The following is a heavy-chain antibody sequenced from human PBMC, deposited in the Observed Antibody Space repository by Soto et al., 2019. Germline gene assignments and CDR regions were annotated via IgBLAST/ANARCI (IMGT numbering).Heavy chain of an antibody. CDR2: ISYDGSNK. V-gene: IGHV3-30-3*01. CDR3: ARDGPTAWQWLFPDYFDY. D-gene: IGHD6-19*01. J-gene: IGHJ4*02. CDR1: GFTFSSYA. Sequence: GGSLRLSCAASGFTFSSYAMHWVRQAPGKGLEWVAVISYDGSNKYYADSVKGRFTISRDNSKNTLYLQMNSLRAEDTAVYYCARDGPTAWQWLFPDYFDYWGQGTLVTVSS.